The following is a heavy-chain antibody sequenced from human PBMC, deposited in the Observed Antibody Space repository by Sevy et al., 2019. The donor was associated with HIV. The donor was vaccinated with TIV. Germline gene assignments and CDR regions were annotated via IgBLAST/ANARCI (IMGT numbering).Heavy chain of an antibody. CDR3: AGPGYSSSWYGGAFYY. D-gene: IGHD6-13*01. J-gene: IGHJ4*02. V-gene: IGHV1-2*02. CDR2: INPNSGGT. Sequence: ASVKVSCKASGYTFSDYYIYWVRQAPGQGLEWMGWINPNSGGTKYAQQFQGRVTMTRDTSISSVSMELTSLRSDDTAMYYCAGPGYSSSWYGGAFYYWGQGTLVTVSS. CDR1: GYTFSDYY.